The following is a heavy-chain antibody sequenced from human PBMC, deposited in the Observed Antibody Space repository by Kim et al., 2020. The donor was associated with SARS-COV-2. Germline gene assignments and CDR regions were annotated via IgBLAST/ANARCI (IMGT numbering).Heavy chain of an antibody. CDR3: ARPYSGSYFAYFDY. D-gene: IGHD1-26*01. J-gene: IGHJ4*02. V-gene: IGHV3-30*01. Sequence: ADSGKGRFTISRDNSQNTLYLQMNSLRAEDTAVYYCARPYSGSYFAYFDYWGQGTLVTVSS.